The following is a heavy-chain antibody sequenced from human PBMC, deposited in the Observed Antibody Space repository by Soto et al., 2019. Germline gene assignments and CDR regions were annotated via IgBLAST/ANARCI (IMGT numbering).Heavy chain of an antibody. V-gene: IGHV5-51*01. D-gene: IGHD3-10*01. CDR3: ASSPLWPYYYYGMDV. CDR1: GYSFTSYW. Sequence: PGESLKISCKGSGYSFTSYWIGWVRQMPGKGLEWMGIIYPGDSDTRYSPSFQGQVTISADKSISTAYLQWSSLKASDTAMYYCASSPLWPYYYYGMDVWGQGTTVTVSS. J-gene: IGHJ6*02. CDR2: IYPGDSDT.